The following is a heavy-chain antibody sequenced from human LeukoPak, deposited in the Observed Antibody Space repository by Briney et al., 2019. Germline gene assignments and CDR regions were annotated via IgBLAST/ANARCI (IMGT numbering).Heavy chain of an antibody. V-gene: IGHV1-69*13. J-gene: IGHJ4*02. CDR3: ARAKTQYYYGSGSYFPFDY. D-gene: IGHD3-10*01. CDR2: IIPIFGTA. CDR1: GGTFSSYA. Sequence: ASVKVSCKASGGTFSSYAISWVRQAPGQGLEWMGGIIPIFGTANYAQKFQGRVTITADESTSTAYMELSSLRSEDTAVYYCARAKTQYYYGSGSYFPFDYWGQGTLVTVSS.